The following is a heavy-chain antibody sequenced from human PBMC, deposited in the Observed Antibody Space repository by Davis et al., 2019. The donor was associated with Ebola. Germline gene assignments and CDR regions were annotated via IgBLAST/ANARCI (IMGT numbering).Heavy chain of an antibody. V-gene: IGHV1-3*01. CDR2: INAGNGNT. CDR1: GYTFTSYA. Sequence: ASVKVSCKASGYTFTSYAMHWVRQAPGQGLEWMGWINAGNGNTKYSQKFQGRVTMTTDTSTSTAYMELRSLRSDDTAVYYCARVNPLADYFDYWGQGTLVTVSS. CDR3: ARVNPLADYFDY. J-gene: IGHJ4*02. D-gene: IGHD6-13*01.